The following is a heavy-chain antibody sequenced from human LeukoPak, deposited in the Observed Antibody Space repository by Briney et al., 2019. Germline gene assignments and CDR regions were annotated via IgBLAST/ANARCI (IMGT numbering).Heavy chain of an antibody. J-gene: IGHJ4*02. Sequence: SETLSLTCTVSGGSITSNHWCWVRQPPGKGLEWIGQVHHSGGTSYNPSLRSRVTISIDKSENQFSLKLNSVTAADTAVYYCARHGGHYQSDDWGQGTLVTVSS. D-gene: IGHD2-21*01. V-gene: IGHV4-4*02. CDR2: VHHSGGT. CDR3: ARHGGHYQSDD. CDR1: GGSITSNHW.